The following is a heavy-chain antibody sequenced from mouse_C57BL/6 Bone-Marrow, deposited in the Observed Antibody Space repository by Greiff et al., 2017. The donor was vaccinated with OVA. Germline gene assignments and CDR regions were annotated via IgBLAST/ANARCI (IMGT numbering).Heavy chain of an antibody. V-gene: IGHV1-26*01. CDR2: INPNNGGT. CDR1: GYTFTDYY. D-gene: IGHD4-1*01. CDR3: ARGIWDRGY. J-gene: IGHJ2*01. Sequence: VQLQQSGPELVKPGASVKISCKASGYTFTDYYMNWVKQSHGKSLEWIGDINPNNGGTSYNQKFKGKATLTVDKSSSTAYMELRSLTSEDSAVYYWARGIWDRGYWGQGTTLTVSS.